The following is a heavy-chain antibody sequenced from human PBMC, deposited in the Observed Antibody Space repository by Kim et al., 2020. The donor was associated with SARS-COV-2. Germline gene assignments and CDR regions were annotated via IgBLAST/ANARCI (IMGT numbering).Heavy chain of an antibody. CDR3: ARTLAVHSSASRWFDP. Sequence: ASVKVSCKASGYTFTSYDINWVRQATGQGLEWMGWMNPNSGNTGYAQKFQGRVTMTRNTSISTAYMELSSLRSEDTAVYYCARTLAVHSSASRWFDPWGQGTLVTVSS. V-gene: IGHV1-8*01. CDR1: GYTFTSYD. CDR2: MNPNSGNT. J-gene: IGHJ5*02. D-gene: IGHD6-6*01.